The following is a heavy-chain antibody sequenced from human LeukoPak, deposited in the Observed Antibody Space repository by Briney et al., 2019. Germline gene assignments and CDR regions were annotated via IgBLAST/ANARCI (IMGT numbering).Heavy chain of an antibody. J-gene: IGHJ6*03. CDR3: ARTPLFVRAREKLYYYYYMDV. CDR1: GFTFSDYE. CDR2: ISSSSSTI. V-gene: IGHV3-48*03. D-gene: IGHD3-10*02. Sequence: PGGSLRLSCAASGFTFSDYEMNWVRQAPGKGLEWVSYISSSSSTIYYADSVKGRFTISRDNAKNSLYLQMNSLRAEDTAVYYCARTPLFVRAREKLYYYYYMDVWGKGTTVTVSS.